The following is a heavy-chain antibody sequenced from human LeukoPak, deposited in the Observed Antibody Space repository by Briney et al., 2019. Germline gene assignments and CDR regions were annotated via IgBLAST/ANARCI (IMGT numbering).Heavy chain of an antibody. J-gene: IGHJ4*02. CDR1: GGSFSGYY. Sequence: SETLSLTCAVYGGSFSGYYWSWIRQPPGKGLEWIGEINRGGSTNYNPSLKSRVTIPVETSKNQFPLKLSPVTAADTAVYNCARGYGSGSYYGHWGQGTLVTVSS. CDR2: INRGGST. CDR3: ARGYGSGSYYGH. V-gene: IGHV4-34*01. D-gene: IGHD3-10*01.